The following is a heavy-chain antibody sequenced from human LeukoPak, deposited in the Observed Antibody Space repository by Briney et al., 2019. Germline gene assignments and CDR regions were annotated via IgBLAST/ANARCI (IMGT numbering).Heavy chain of an antibody. J-gene: IGHJ6*02. CDR1: GFTFSSYG. D-gene: IGHD2-21*01. CDR2: ISYDGSNK. CDR3: AKEMLLSYYYYGMDV. V-gene: IGHV3-30*18. Sequence: GGSLRLSRAASGFTFSSYGMHWVRQAPGKGLEWVAVISYDGSNKYYADSVKGRFTISRDNSKNTLYLQMNSLRAEDTAVYYCAKEMLLSYYYYGMDVWGQGTTVTVSS.